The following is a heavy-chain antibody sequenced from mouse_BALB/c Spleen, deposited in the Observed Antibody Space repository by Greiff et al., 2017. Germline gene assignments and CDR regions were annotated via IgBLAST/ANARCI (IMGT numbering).Heavy chain of an antibody. CDR1: GFTFTDYY. Sequence: EVKLMESGGGLVQPGGSLRLSCATSGFTFTDYYMSWVRQPPGKALEWLGFIRNKANGYTTEYSASVKGRFTISRDNSQSILYLQMNTLRAEDSATYYCARDDRGAMDDWGQGTSVTVSS. J-gene: IGHJ4*01. CDR3: ARDDRGAMDD. D-gene: IGHD3-1*01. CDR2: IRNKANGYTT. V-gene: IGHV7-3*02.